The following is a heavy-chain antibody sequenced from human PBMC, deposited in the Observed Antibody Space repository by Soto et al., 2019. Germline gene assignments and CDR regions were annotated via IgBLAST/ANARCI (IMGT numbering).Heavy chain of an antibody. CDR2: ISAYNGNT. CDR1: GYTFTSYG. Sequence: ASVKVSCKASGYTFTSYGISWVRQAPGQGLEWMGWISAYNGNTNYAQKLQGRVTMTTDTSTSTAYMELSSLGSEDTALYYCARGGYCITTTCFQYFHSWGQGTLVTVSS. D-gene: IGHD2-2*01. CDR3: ARGGYCITTTCFQYFHS. J-gene: IGHJ4*02. V-gene: IGHV1-18*01.